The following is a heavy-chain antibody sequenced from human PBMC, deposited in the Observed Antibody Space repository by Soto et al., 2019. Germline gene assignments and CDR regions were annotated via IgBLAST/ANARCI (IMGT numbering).Heavy chain of an antibody. Sequence: SETLSLTCTVSGGSISSGGYYWSWIRQHPGKGLEWIGYIYYSGSTNYAQNLQGRVTLTRDTSTNTVYMELSSLRSEDTAVYYCARGLTSGDYWGQGTQVTVSS. V-gene: IGHV4-31*03. CDR2: IYYSGST. J-gene: IGHJ4*02. CDR3: ARGLTSGDY. CDR1: GGSISSGGYY.